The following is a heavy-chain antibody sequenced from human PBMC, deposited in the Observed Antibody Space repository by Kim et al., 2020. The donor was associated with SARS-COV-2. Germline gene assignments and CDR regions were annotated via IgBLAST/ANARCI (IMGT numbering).Heavy chain of an antibody. Sequence: GGSLRLSCAASGFTFTSYWMHWVRQAPGKGLVCVSRISIDGTYTSYADAVKGRFTSSRDNAKNSIYLQMNSLRAEDTAVYYCAREGSGHIYAVDVWGQGT. CDR1: GFTFTSYW. J-gene: IGHJ6*02. V-gene: IGHV3-74*01. CDR3: AREGSGHIYAVDV. D-gene: IGHD1-26*01. CDR2: ISIDGTYT.